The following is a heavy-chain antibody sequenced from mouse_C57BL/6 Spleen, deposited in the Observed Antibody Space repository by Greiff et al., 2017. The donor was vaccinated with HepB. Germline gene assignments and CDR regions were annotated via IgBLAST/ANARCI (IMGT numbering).Heavy chain of an antibody. Sequence: EVQWVESGGGLVKPGGSLKLSCAASGFTFSSYAMSWVRQTPEKRLEWVATISDGGSYTYYPDNVKGRFTISRDNAKNNLYLQMSHLKSEDTAMYYCARDYGFAYWGQGTLVTVSA. CDR3: ARDYGFAY. D-gene: IGHD1-1*02. CDR2: ISDGGSYT. CDR1: GFTFSSYA. V-gene: IGHV5-4*01. J-gene: IGHJ3*01.